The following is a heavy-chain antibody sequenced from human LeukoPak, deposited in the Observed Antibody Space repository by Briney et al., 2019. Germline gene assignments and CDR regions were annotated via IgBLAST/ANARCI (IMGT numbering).Heavy chain of an antibody. Sequence: PGGSLRLSCAASGFTSGTYWMSWVRQAPGKGLEWVANINQDGSERNYVDSVKGRFTISRDNAKNSLYLQMNSLRAEDTAVYYCAKDRRQLEHWGQGTLVAVSS. CDR1: GFTSGTYW. J-gene: IGHJ4*02. CDR3: AKDRRQLEH. V-gene: IGHV3-7*03. CDR2: INQDGSER. D-gene: IGHD6-13*01.